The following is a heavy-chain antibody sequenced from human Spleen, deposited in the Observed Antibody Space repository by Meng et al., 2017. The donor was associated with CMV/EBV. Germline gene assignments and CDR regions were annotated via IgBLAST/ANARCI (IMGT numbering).Heavy chain of an antibody. CDR2: FDPEDGET. J-gene: IGHJ4*02. CDR1: GYTLTELS. CDR3: VRLDCTSDSCFAGGTDY. Sequence: ASVKVSCKVSGYTLTELSMHWVRQAPGKGLEWMGGFDPEDGETIYAQKFQGRVTMTEDTSTDTAYMELSSLRSEDTAVYYCVRLDCTSDSCFAGGTDYWGQGTLVTVSS. V-gene: IGHV1-24*01. D-gene: IGHD2-8*02.